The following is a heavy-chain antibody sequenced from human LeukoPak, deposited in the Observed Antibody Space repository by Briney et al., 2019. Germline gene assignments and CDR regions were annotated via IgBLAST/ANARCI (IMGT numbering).Heavy chain of an antibody. Sequence: ASVKVSCKASGYTFTGYYMHWVRQAPGQGLEWMGWIHANSGSTNYAQKFQGRVTMTRDTSISTAYMELSRLRSDDTAVYYCARMWELRRAFDTWGQGTMVTVSS. V-gene: IGHV1-2*02. D-gene: IGHD1-26*01. J-gene: IGHJ3*02. CDR1: GYTFTGYY. CDR2: IHANSGST. CDR3: ARMWELRRAFDT.